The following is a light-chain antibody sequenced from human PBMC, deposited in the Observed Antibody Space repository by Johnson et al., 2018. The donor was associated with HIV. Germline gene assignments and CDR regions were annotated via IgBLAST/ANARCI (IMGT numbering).Light chain of an antibody. Sequence: SVLTQSPSVSAAPGQKVTISCSGSSSNIGNNYVSWYQQLPGTAPKLLIYDNNKRPSGIPDRFSGSKSGTSATLGITGLQTGDEADYYCGTWDSSLSACYVFGTGTKVSV. V-gene: IGLV1-51*01. CDR2: DNN. CDR1: SSNIGNNY. CDR3: GTWDSSLSACYV. J-gene: IGLJ1*01.